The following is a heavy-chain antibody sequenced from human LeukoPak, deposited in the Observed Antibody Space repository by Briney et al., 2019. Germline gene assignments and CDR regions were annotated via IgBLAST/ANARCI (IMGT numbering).Heavy chain of an antibody. Sequence: SVKVSCKASGGTFSSYAISWVRQAPGQGGEWVGRIIPIFGTANYVQTFQGGVTITTDESTSTAYMELSSLRSEDTAVYYCAIDAAGDGGATGYWGQGTLVTVSS. J-gene: IGHJ4*02. D-gene: IGHD1-26*01. CDR1: GGTFSSYA. CDR3: AIDAAGDGGATGY. V-gene: IGHV1-69*05. CDR2: IIPIFGTA.